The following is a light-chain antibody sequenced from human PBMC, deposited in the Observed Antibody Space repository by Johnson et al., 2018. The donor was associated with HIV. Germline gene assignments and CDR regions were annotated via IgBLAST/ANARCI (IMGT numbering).Light chain of an antibody. CDR2: ENN. CDR1: SSNIEENS. J-gene: IGLJ1*01. V-gene: IGLV1-51*02. CDR3: GTWDKSLNTGAV. Sequence: HSVLTQPPSVSAATGQKVTISCSGSSSNIEENSVSWYQQLPGAAPKVLIYENNKRPSGIPDRFSGSKSGTSATLGIAGLQTGDEADYYCGTWDKSLNTGAVFGTGTKVTVL.